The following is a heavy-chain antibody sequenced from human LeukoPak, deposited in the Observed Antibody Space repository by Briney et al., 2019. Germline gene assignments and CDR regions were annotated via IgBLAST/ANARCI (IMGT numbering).Heavy chain of an antibody. CDR1: GFTFSSYW. CDR3: GVLTLTPG. D-gene: IGHD2-8*02. CDR2: IDYDGTTT. Sequence: GGSLRLSCAASGFTFSSYWMHWVRQAPGKGLVWVSRIDYDGTTTNYADSVKGRFTISRDNVKNMLYLHMNSLRAEDTAVYYCGVLTLTPGWGQGTLVTVSS. J-gene: IGHJ4*02. V-gene: IGHV3-74*01.